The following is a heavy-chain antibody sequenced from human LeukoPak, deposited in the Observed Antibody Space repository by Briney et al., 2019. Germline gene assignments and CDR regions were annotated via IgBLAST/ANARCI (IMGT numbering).Heavy chain of an antibody. Sequence: ASVKVSCKASGYTFTSYGISWVRQAPGQGLEWMGWISAYNGNTNYAQKLQGRVTMTTDTSTSTAYMELRSLRSDDTAVYYCARERDSSGWNGFDYWGQGTLSPSPQ. D-gene: IGHD6-19*01. CDR1: GYTFTSYG. CDR2: ISAYNGNT. J-gene: IGHJ4*02. CDR3: ARERDSSGWNGFDY. V-gene: IGHV1-18*01.